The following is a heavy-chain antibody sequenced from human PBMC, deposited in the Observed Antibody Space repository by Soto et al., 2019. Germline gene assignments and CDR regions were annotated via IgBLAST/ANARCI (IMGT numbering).Heavy chain of an antibody. Sequence: QVQLVQSGAEVKKPGSSVKVSCKASGGTFSSYAINWVRQAPGQGLEWMGGIIPIFGTANYAQKFQGRVTSTAXXSXNXXYMELSSLRSEDTAVYYCASSPPPTVTLYSRYFDLWGRGTLVTVSS. CDR3: ASSPPPTVTLYSRYFDL. V-gene: IGHV1-69*14. CDR1: GGTFSSYA. D-gene: IGHD4-17*01. CDR2: IIPIFGTA. J-gene: IGHJ2*01.